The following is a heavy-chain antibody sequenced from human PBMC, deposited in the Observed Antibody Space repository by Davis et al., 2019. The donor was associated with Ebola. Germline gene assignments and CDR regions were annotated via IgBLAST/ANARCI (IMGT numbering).Heavy chain of an antibody. CDR1: GGSFSGYY. V-gene: IGHV4-34*01. J-gene: IGHJ6*02. CDR2: INHSGSS. CDR3: ARGRKGYYYYGMDA. Sequence: GSLRLSCAVYGGSFSGYYWSWIRQPPGKGLEWIGEINHSGSSNYNPSLKSRVTISVDTSKNQFSLKLSSVTAADTAVYYCARGRKGYYYYGMDAWGQGTTVTVSS.